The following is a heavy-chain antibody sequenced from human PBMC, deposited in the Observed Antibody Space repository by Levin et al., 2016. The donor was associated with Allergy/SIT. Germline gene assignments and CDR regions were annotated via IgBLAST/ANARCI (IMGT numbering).Heavy chain of an antibody. CDR3: ARDDSRFDYYYGMDV. CDR2: IYSGGST. Sequence: WIRQPPGKGLEWVSVIYSGGSTYYADSVKGRFTISRDNSKNTLYLQMNSLRAEDTAVYYCARDDSRFDYYYGMDVWGQGTTVTVSS. D-gene: IGHD3-10*01. J-gene: IGHJ6*02. V-gene: IGHV3-66*01.